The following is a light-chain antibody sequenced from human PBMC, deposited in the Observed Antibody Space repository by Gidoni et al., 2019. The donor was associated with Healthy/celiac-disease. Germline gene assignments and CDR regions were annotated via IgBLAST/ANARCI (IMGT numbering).Light chain of an antibody. CDR2: AAS. V-gene: IGKV1-39*01. CDR3: QQRYSTPYT. CDR1: QSISSY. Sequence: EIQMTQSPSSLSASVGDRGTITCRASQSISSYLNWYQQKPGKAPTLLLYAASSLQSGVPSRFCGSGSSTDFTPTIISLQPADFATSYCQQRYSTPYTFXQXTKLEIK. J-gene: IGKJ2*01.